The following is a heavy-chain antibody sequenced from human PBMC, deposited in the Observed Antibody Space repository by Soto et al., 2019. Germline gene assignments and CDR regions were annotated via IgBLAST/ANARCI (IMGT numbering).Heavy chain of an antibody. CDR2: IRGSDGTT. CDR1: GFSFSTFD. Sequence: GGSLRLSCEASGFSFSTFDMSWVRQAPGKGLQCVSFIRGSDGTTYYADSVKGRFTISRDNSKNTLYLQMNSLRAEDTAVYYCARRGPGTYFDYWGQGTLVTVSS. V-gene: IGHV3-23*01. D-gene: IGHD6-13*01. CDR3: ARRGPGTYFDY. J-gene: IGHJ4*02.